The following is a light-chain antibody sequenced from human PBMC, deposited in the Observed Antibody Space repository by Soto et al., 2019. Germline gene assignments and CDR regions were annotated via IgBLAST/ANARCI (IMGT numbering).Light chain of an antibody. Sequence: IVMTQSPATLSVSPGARATLSCRASQSLGGSLAWYQQKPGQAPSLLIYGASTRVTGIPARFSGSGSGTEFTLTISSLQSEDFAVYYCQQYKNGWTFGQGTKVDIK. CDR2: GAS. CDR3: QQYKNGWT. J-gene: IGKJ1*01. V-gene: IGKV3-15*01. CDR1: QSLGGS.